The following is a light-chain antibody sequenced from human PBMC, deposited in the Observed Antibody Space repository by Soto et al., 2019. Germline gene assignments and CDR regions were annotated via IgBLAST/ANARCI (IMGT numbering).Light chain of an antibody. Sequence: IVMTQSPATLSVSPGERATLSCRASQNILSNLAWYQQKPGQAPRLLIYGVSTRATGIPARFSGSGSGTDFTLTISRLEPEDFAVYYCQQYTDWPLTFCQGTKVDIK. CDR1: QNILSN. V-gene: IGKV3-15*01. J-gene: IGKJ1*01. CDR2: GVS. CDR3: QQYTDWPLT.